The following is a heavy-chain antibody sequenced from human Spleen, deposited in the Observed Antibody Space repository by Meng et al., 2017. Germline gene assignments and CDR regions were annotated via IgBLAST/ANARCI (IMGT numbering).Heavy chain of an antibody. CDR2: IYYSGTT. V-gene: IGHV4-39*07. Sequence: SETLSLTCTVSGGSISHSSFYWGWIRQPPGKGLEWIGRIYYSGTTYYNPSLKSRVTISVDTSKNQFSLKVASVTAADTAVYYGARETLPPWTMIVGQKGGSVPDYWGQGMLVTVSS. CDR1: GGSISHSSFY. CDR3: ARETLPPWTMIVGQKGGSVPDY. D-gene: IGHD3-22*01. J-gene: IGHJ4*02.